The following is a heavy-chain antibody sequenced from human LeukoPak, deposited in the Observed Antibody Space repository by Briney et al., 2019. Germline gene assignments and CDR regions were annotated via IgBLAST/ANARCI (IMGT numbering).Heavy chain of an antibody. D-gene: IGHD3-3*01. CDR3: ARDHRPYYDFWSGYHYYSDY. J-gene: IGHJ4*02. CDR1: GFTFSSYA. V-gene: IGHV1-69*01. CDR2: IIPIFGTA. Sequence: GGSLRLSCAASGFTFSSYAISWVRQAPGQGLEWMGGIIPIFGTANYAQKFQGRVTITADESTSTAYMELSSLRSEDTAVYYCARDHRPYYDFWSGYHYYSDYWGQGTLVTVSS.